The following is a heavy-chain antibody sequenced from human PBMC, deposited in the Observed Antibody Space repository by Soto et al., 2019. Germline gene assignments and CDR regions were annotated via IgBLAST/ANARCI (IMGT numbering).Heavy chain of an antibody. D-gene: IGHD2-15*01. J-gene: IGHJ3*02. V-gene: IGHV3-9*01. CDR3: AKDIGGEMHAFDI. CDR2: MSWNSGNI. Sequence: GGSLRLSCVASGFGFGGYAMNWVRQGPGKGLEWVSGMSWNSGNIGYADSVKGGFTISRDNAKNYLYLQMNSLSAEDTALYYCAKDIGGEMHAFDIWGQGTMVTVSS. CDR1: GFGFGGYA.